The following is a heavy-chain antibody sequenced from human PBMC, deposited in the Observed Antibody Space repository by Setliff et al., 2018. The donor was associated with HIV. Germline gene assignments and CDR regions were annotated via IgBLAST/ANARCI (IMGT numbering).Heavy chain of an antibody. V-gene: IGHV4-61*02. CDR3: ARETYHYDNPQYYYYYMDV. J-gene: IGHJ6*03. D-gene: IGHD3-22*01. CDR2: IYTSGST. CDR1: GGSISSGSYY. Sequence: SETLSLTCTVSGGSISSGSYYWRWIRQPAGKGLEWIGRIYTSGSTNYNPSLKSRVTISVDTSKNQFSLKLRSVTAADTAVYYCARETYHYDNPQYYYYYMDVWGKGTTVTVSS.